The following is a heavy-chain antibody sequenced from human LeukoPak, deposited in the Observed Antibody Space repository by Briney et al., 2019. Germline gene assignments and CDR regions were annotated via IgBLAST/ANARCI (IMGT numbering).Heavy chain of an antibody. V-gene: IGHV1-8*01. D-gene: IGHD3-3*01. CDR1: GYTLTSYD. J-gene: IGHJ6*02. CDR2: MNPNSGNT. Sequence: ASVKVSCKASGYTLTSYDINWVRQATGQGLEWMGWMNPNSGNTGYAQKFQGRVTMTRNTSISTAYMELSSLRSEDTAVYYCARGRGRFLEWLTARDYYYYGMDVWGQGTTVTVSS. CDR3: ARGRGRFLEWLTARDYYYYGMDV.